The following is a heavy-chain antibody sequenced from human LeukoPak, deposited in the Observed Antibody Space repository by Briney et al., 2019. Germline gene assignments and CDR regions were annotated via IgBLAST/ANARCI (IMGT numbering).Heavy chain of an antibody. CDR3: ARVRPNFTYSSGWYGWFDP. J-gene: IGHJ5*02. CDR1: GGSFSGYY. D-gene: IGHD6-19*01. CDR2: INHSGST. Sequence: PSETPSLTCAVYGGSFSGYYWSWIRQPPGKGLEWIGEINHSGSTNYNPSLKSRVTISVDTSKNQFSLKLSSVTAADTAVYYCARVRPNFTYSSGWYGWFDPWGQGTLVTVSS. V-gene: IGHV4-34*01.